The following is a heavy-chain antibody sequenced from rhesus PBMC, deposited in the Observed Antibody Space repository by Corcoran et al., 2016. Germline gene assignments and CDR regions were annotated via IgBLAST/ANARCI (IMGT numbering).Heavy chain of an antibody. CDR3: ARSHLDWSNWYFDL. CDR1: GFTFSSYG. J-gene: IGHJ2*01. Sequence: EVQLVESGGGLVQPGGSLRLSCAASGFTFSSYGMHWVRQAPGKGLEWVAVISYEGSKKYYAGSVKDRFTISRDNSKNRLYLQMNNLKLEDTAVYYCARSHLDWSNWYFDLWGPGTPITISS. V-gene: IGHV3-54*02. D-gene: IGHD3-3*01. CDR2: ISYEGSKK.